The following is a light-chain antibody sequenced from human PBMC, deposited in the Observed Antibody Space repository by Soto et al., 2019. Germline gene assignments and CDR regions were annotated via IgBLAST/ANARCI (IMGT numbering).Light chain of an antibody. Sequence: ETVLTQSPGTLVLSPGDRATLSCRASQNVGSNALVWFQQRPGQAPRLLIYAAFSRATGIPDRFSGSGSGTDSTLTITRLEPEDSAVYFCHQHRTLPYTFGQGTKLEIK. CDR3: HQHRTLPYT. CDR1: QNVGSNA. J-gene: IGKJ2*01. V-gene: IGKV3-20*01. CDR2: AAF.